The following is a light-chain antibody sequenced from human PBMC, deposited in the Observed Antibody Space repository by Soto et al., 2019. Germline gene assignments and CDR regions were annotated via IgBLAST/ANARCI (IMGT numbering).Light chain of an antibody. CDR2: DVS. V-gene: IGLV2-14*03. J-gene: IGLJ1*01. Sequence: QSALTQPASVSGSPGQSITISCTGTSSDVGAYTFASWYQQHPDKVPKLMIFDVSRRPSGVSDRFSGSKSGNTASLTISGLQPEDEADYYCSSYTSSSTHVFGSGTKVTVL. CDR3: SSYTSSSTHV. CDR1: SSDVGAYTF.